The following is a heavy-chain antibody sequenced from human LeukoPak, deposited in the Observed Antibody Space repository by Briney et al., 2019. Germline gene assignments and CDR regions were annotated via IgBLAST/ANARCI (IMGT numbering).Heavy chain of an antibody. Sequence: GGSLRLSCAAPGFTFSSYSMNWVRQAPGKGLEWVSSISSSSSYIYYADSVKGRFTISRDNAKNSLYLQMNSLRAEDTAVYYCARDYGDYGGVFDIWGQGAMVTVSS. CDR1: GFTFSSYS. CDR3: ARDYGDYGGVFDI. CDR2: ISSSSSYI. D-gene: IGHD4-17*01. J-gene: IGHJ3*02. V-gene: IGHV3-21*01.